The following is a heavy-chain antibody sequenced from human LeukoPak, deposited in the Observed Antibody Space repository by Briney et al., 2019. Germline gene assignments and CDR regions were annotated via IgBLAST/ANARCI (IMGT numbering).Heavy chain of an antibody. Sequence: GGSLRLSCAASGFTFSSYAMSWVRQAPGKGLEWVSAISGSGGSTYYADSVKGRFTISRDNSKNTLYLQMNSLRAEDTAAYYCAKDQVANDFWSGYNSWGQGTLVTVSS. CDR1: GFTFSSYA. CDR3: AKDQVANDFWSGYNS. D-gene: IGHD3-3*01. CDR2: ISGSGGST. J-gene: IGHJ4*02. V-gene: IGHV3-23*01.